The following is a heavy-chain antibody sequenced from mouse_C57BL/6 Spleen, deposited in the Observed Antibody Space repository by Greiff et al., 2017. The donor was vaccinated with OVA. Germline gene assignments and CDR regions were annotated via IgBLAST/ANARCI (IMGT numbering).Heavy chain of an antibody. Sequence: ESGAELVRPGASVTLSCKASGYTFTDYEMHWVKQTPVHGLEWIGAIDPETGGTAYNQKFKGKAILTADKSSSTAYMELRSLTSEDSAVYYCTRGLLPFAYWGQGTLVTVSA. V-gene: IGHV1-15*01. CDR1: GYTFTDYE. CDR3: TRGLLPFAY. D-gene: IGHD2-13*01. CDR2: IDPETGGT. J-gene: IGHJ3*01.